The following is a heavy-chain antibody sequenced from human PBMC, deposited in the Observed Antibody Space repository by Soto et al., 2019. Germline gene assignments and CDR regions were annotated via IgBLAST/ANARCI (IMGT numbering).Heavy chain of an antibody. J-gene: IGHJ6*02. CDR1: GYTLTELS. Sequence: ASVKVSCKVSGYTLTELSMHWVRQAPGKGLEWMGGFDPEDGETIYAQKFQGRVTMTEDTSTDTAYMELSSLRSEDTAVYYCATEDCSSTSCYYGMDVWGQGTTVTVSS. CDR2: FDPEDGET. CDR3: ATEDCSSTSCYYGMDV. V-gene: IGHV1-24*01. D-gene: IGHD2-2*01.